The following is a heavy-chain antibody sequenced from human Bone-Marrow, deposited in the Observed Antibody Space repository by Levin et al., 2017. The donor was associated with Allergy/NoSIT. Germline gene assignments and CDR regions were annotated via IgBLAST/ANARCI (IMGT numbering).Heavy chain of an antibody. V-gene: IGHV3-30-3*01. CDR2: ISYDGSNK. J-gene: IGHJ4*02. CDR1: GFTFSSYA. Sequence: GESLKISCAASGFTFSSYAMHWVRQAPGKGLEWVAVISYDGSNKYYADSVKGRFTISRDNSKNTLYLQMNSLRAEDTAVYYCARDLDGGEQWPLQGIDYWGQGTLVTVSS. CDR3: ARDLDGGEQWPLQGIDY. D-gene: IGHD6-19*01.